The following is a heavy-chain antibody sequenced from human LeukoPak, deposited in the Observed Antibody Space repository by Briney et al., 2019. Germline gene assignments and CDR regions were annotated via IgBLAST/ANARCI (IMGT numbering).Heavy chain of an antibody. CDR1: GGTFRSYA. V-gene: IGHV1-69*05. D-gene: IGHD3-3*01. CDR2: IIPIFGTA. J-gene: IGHJ5*02. Sequence: SVKVSCKASGGTFRSYAISWVRQAPGQGLEWMGGIIPIFGTANYAQKFQGRVTITTDESTSTAYMELSSLRSEDTAVYFCARGGTLYDFWSGTWFDPWGQGTLVTVSS. CDR3: ARGGTLYDFWSGTWFDP.